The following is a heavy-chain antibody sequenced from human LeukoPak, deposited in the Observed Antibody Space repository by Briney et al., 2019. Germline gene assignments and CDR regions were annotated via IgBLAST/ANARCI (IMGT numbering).Heavy chain of an antibody. V-gene: IGHV3-30*04. J-gene: IGHJ4*02. CDR3: ARSAAAGRIVATFDY. D-gene: IGHD5-12*01. Sequence: PGGSLRLSCAASGFTFSSYAMHWVRQAPGKGLEWVAVISYDGSNKYYADSVKGRFTISRDNSKNTLYLQMNSLRGEDTAVYYCARSAAAGRIVATFDYWGQGTLVTVSS. CDR1: GFTFSSYA. CDR2: ISYDGSNK.